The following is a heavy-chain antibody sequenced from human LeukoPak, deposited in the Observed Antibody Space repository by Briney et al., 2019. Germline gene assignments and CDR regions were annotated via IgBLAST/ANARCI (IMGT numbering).Heavy chain of an antibody. Sequence: SETLSLTCTVSGGSISSYYWSWIRQPPGKGLEWIGYIYYTGSTYYNPSLKSRATISVDTSKNQFSLKLSSVTAADTAVYYCARGYYESGGYFPAYFQYWGQGTLVTVSS. CDR3: ARGYYESGGYFPAYFQY. J-gene: IGHJ1*01. CDR1: GGSISSYY. CDR2: IYYTGST. V-gene: IGHV4-59*01. D-gene: IGHD3-22*01.